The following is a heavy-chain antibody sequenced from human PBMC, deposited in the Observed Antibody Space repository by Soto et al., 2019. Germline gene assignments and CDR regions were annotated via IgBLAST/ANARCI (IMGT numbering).Heavy chain of an antibody. D-gene: IGHD4-17*01. CDR1: GGSISGGPYY. J-gene: IGHJ6*02. Sequence: QVQLQESGPGLVKPSETLSLTCTVSGGSISGGPYYWGWIRQPPGKGLEWIGFIYYSGSAYYNPSLKSRVTISIDTSKNQFSLKLTSVTAADTAVFYCARHGVDYGDYASYYYYGMDVWGRGPTVTVSS. CDR2: IYYSGSA. V-gene: IGHV4-39*01. CDR3: ARHGVDYGDYASYYYYGMDV.